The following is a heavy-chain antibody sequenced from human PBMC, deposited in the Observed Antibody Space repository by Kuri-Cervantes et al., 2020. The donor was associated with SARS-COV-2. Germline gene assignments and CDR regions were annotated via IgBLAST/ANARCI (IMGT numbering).Heavy chain of an antibody. D-gene: IGHD3-9*01. CDR2: IRSKANSYAT. J-gene: IGHJ4*02. V-gene: IGHV3-73*01. Sequence: GESLKISCAASGFTFSGSAMHWVRQASGKGLEWVGRIRSKANSYATAYAASVKGRFTISRDDSKNTLYLQMNSLKTEDTAVYYCTTDRYYDVVTGYYQHYFDYWGQGTLVTVSS. CDR3: TTDRYYDVVTGYYQHYFDY. CDR1: GFTFSGSA.